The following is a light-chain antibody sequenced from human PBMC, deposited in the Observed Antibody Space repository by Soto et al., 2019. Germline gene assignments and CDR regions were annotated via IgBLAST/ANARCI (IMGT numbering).Light chain of an antibody. J-gene: IGKJ1*01. CDR3: QQYGSSPPA. V-gene: IGKV3-20*01. Sequence: EIVMTQSPDTLSVSPGERSTLSCRASQSVSSNLAWYQKKTGKAPRLLIYGASSRATGIPERLSGSGYGTDLTITISRLETEDFEVYYCQQYGSSPPAFGHGTKVDIK. CDR2: GAS. CDR1: QSVSSN.